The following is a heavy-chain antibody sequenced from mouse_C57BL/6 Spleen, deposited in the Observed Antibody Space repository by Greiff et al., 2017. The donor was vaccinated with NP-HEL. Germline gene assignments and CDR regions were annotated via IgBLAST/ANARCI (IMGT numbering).Heavy chain of an antibody. D-gene: IGHD1-1*01. V-gene: IGHV1-50*01. J-gene: IGHJ1*03. CDR2: IYPSDSYT. Sequence: QVQLKQPGAELVKPGASVKLSCKASGYTFTSYWMQWVKQRPGQGLEWIGEIYPSDSYTNYNQKFKGKATFTVANSSSTACMQLSSLASEDSAVYYCARRDYGSSYRYFDVWGTGTTVTVSS. CDR3: ARRDYGSSYRYFDV. CDR1: GYTFTSYW.